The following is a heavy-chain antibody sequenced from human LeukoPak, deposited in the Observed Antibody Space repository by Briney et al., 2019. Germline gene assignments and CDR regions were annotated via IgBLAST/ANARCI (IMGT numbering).Heavy chain of an antibody. CDR3: ARDLWFGELSAFDI. Sequence: PGGSLRLSCAASGFTFSSYGMHWVRQAPGKGLEWVAFIRYDGRYKYYADSVKGRFTISRDNSKNTLYLQMNSLRAEDTAVYYCARDLWFGELSAFDIWGQGTMVTVSS. CDR1: GFTFSSYG. J-gene: IGHJ3*02. V-gene: IGHV3-30*02. D-gene: IGHD3-10*01. CDR2: IRYDGRYK.